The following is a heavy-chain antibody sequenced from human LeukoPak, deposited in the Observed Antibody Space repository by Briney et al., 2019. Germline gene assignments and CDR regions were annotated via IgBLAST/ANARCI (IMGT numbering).Heavy chain of an antibody. CDR2: INHSGST. D-gene: IGHD2-2*01. Sequence: SETLPLTCAAYGGSFSGYYWSWIRQPPGKGLEWIGEINHSGSTNYNPSLKSRVTISVDTSKNQFSLKLSSVTAADTAVYYCATRGVEMKDLNIVVVPAAMSYWGQGTLVTVSS. V-gene: IGHV4-34*01. CDR3: ATRGVEMKDLNIVVVPAAMSY. CDR1: GGSFSGYY. J-gene: IGHJ4*02.